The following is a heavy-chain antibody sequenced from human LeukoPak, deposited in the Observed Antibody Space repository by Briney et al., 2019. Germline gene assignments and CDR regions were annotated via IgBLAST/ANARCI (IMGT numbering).Heavy chain of an antibody. J-gene: IGHJ3*02. CDR1: CGSISSYY. CDR3: ARDRIGSGYHGGDAFDI. V-gene: IGHV4-59*01. CDR2: IYYSGST. Sequence: PSETLSLTCAVSCGSISSYYWSWIRQPPGKGLEWIGYIYYSGSTNYKPSLKSRVSISVDTSKNQFSLKLTSVTAADTAVYYCARDRIGSGYHGGDAFDIWGQGAMVTVSS. D-gene: IGHD5-12*01.